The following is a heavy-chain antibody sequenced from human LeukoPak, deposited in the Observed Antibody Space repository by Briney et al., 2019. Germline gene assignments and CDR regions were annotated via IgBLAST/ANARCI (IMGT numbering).Heavy chain of an antibody. CDR1: GGSISSSSYY. V-gene: IGHV4-39*07. Sequence: SETLSLTCTVSGGSISSSSYYWGWIRQPPGKGLEWIGSIYYSGSTYYNPSLKSRVTISVDTSKNQFSLKLSSVTAADTAVYYCARDFSTRVVSYMDVWGKGTTVTVSS. CDR3: ARDFSTRVVSYMDV. CDR2: IYYSGST. J-gene: IGHJ6*03. D-gene: IGHD2-2*01.